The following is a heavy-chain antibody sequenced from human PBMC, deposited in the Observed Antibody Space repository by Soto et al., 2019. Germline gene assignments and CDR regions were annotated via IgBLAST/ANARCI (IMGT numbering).Heavy chain of an antibody. Sequence: QVQLVESGGGVVQPGRSLRLSCTASGFSFSSYGMHWVRQAPGKGLEWVAVIAYDGNNKYYADSVKGRFTISRDKSKNTLYLQMNSLRAEDTAVYYCAQDKSLYYYGMDVWGRGTTVTVSS. CDR3: AQDKSLYYYGMDV. CDR2: IAYDGNNK. J-gene: IGHJ6*02. V-gene: IGHV3-30*18. CDR1: GFSFSSYG.